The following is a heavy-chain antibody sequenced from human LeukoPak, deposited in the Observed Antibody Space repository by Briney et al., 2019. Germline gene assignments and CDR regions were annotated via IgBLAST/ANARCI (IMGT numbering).Heavy chain of an antibody. D-gene: IGHD3-22*01. J-gene: IGHJ4*02. Sequence: SETLSLTCAVYGGSFRGYYGSWIRQPPGKGREWIGEIKHRGSTNYNPSLKSRVTISVDTSKNQFSVKLSCVPAAHTSVYLCAICYDSSGYGNYWGQGTMVTVSS. CDR1: GGSFRGYY. CDR2: IKHRGST. CDR3: AICYDSSGYGNY. V-gene: IGHV4-34*01.